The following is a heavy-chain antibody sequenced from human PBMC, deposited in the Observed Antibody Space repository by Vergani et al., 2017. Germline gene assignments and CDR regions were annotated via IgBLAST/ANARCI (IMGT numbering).Heavy chain of an antibody. CDR2: ISGSSSYV. J-gene: IGHJ4*02. Sequence: EVQLVESGGGVVQPGGSLRLSCAASGFSFSSYSMNWVRQAPGKGLEWVASISGSSSYVFYRDSVEGRFTITRDNAKKSVYLQMNSLRAEDTAMYFCARGLWDCTHIRCSPPSYWGQGTQVTVSS. CDR1: GFSFSSYS. CDR3: ARGLWDCTHIRCSPPSY. V-gene: IGHV3-21*01. D-gene: IGHD2-8*01.